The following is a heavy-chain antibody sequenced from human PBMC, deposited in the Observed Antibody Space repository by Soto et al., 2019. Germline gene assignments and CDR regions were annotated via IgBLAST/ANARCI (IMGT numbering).Heavy chain of an antibody. J-gene: IGHJ6*02. Sequence: GGSQSLSWAEAGFNFRSYGMHWVRQAPCKWVEWVEVIWYDGSNKYYADSVKGRFTISRDNSKNTLYLQMNSLRAEDTAVYYCARESVAATHYYYSGMDVWGQGTTVTVSS. CDR2: IWYDGSNK. V-gene: IGHV3-33*01. D-gene: IGHD2-15*01. CDR3: ARESVAATHYYYSGMDV. CDR1: GFNFRSYG.